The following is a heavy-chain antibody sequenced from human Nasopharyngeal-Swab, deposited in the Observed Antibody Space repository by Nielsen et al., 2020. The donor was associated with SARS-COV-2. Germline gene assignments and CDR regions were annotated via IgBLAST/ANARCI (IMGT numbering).Heavy chain of an antibody. Sequence: ESLKISCAVSGFIVSSTYMSWVRQAPGKGLEWVSVTEIGGITHYADSVKGRFTISRDSSTNTLYLQMNSLRVEDTAVYYCARDLGGGYCTTINCLDYWGQGTLVTVSS. CDR2: TEIGGIT. D-gene: IGHD2-8*01. V-gene: IGHV3-53*01. CDR1: GFIVSSTY. J-gene: IGHJ4*02. CDR3: ARDLGGGYCTTINCLDY.